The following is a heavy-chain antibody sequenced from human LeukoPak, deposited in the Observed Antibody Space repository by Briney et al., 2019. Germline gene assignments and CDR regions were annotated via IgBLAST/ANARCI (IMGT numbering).Heavy chain of an antibody. CDR2: IYSGGST. J-gene: IGHJ3*02. V-gene: IGHV3-53*01. D-gene: IGHD3-22*01. CDR3: ATVRIIEGYSDAFDI. CDR1: GFSDNY. Sequence: GGSLRLSCAASGFSDNYMSWVRQAPGKGLEWISVIYSGGSTYYGDSVKGRFTISRDNSKNTLYLQMNSLTVEDTAVYYCATVRIIEGYSDAFDIWGQGTLVTVSS.